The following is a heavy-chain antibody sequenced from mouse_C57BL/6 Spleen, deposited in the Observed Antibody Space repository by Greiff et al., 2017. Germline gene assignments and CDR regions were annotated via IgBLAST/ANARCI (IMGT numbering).Heavy chain of an antibody. J-gene: IGHJ1*03. V-gene: IGHV1-7*01. CDR1: GYTFTSYW. CDR3: ARYYGSSYGWYCDV. Sequence: QVQLQQSGAELAKPGASVKLSCKASGYTFTSYWMHWVKQRPGQGLEWIGYINPSSGYTKYNQKFTDKDTLTADKSSSTAYMQLSSLTYEDSAVYYCARYYGSSYGWYCDVWGTGTTVTVSS. D-gene: IGHD1-1*01. CDR2: INPSSGYT.